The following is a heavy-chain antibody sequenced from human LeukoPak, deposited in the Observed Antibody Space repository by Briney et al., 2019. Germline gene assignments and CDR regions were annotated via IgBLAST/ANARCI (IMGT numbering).Heavy chain of an antibody. J-gene: IGHJ4*02. CDR3: ARASYYYDSSGYKFDY. CDR2: INWNGGST. CDR1: GFTFDDYG. V-gene: IGHV3-20*04. D-gene: IGHD3-22*01. Sequence: GGSLRLSCAASGFTFDDYGMSWVCQAPGKGLEWVSGINWNGGSTGYADSVKGRFTISRDNAKNSLYLQMNSLRAEDTALYYCARASYYYDSSGYKFDYWGQGTLVTVSS.